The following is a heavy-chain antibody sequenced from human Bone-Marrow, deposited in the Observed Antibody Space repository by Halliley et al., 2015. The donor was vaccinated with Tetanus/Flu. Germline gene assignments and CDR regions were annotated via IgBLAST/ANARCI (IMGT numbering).Heavy chain of an antibody. V-gene: IGHV3-73*01. D-gene: IGHD4-4*01. J-gene: IGHJ4*02. Sequence: AVWGFTFSGSAMHWVRQASGKGLEWVGRIRSKAKSYATAYAASVTGRFTISRDDSKNTAYLQMNSLKTEDTAVYYCSRLGYSGNPLIDWGQGTLVTVSS. CDR3: SRLGYSGNPLID. CDR2: IRSKAKSYAT. CDR1: GFTFSGSA.